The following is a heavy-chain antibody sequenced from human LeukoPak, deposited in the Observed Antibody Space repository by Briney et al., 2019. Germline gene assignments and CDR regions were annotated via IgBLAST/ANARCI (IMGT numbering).Heavy chain of an antibody. CDR2: IHTDGNS. V-gene: IGHV3-53*01. CDR1: GFTVSSNY. J-gene: IGHJ4*02. Sequence: PGGSLRLSCAASGFTVSSNYMTWVRQAPGKGLEWVSVIHTDGNSNYADSVKGRFTISRDNSKSTLYLQMDSLRAEDTAVYYCARGRSSAWAPIDYWGQGTLVTVSS. D-gene: IGHD6-19*01. CDR3: ARGRSSAWAPIDY.